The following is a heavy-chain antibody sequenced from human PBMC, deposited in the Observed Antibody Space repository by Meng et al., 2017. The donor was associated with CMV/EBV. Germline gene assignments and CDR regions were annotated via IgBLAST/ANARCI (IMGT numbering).Heavy chain of an antibody. CDR1: GFTFSSYW. V-gene: IGHV3-7*01. D-gene: IGHD3-3*01. CDR3: ARVKRDFWSGYWDYYYYGMDV. J-gene: IGHJ6*02. CDR2: IKQDGSRK. Sequence: GESLKISCAASGFTFSSYWMSWVRQAPGKGLEWVANIKQDGSRKYYVDSVKGRFTISRDNAKNSLYLQMNSLRAEDTAVYYCARVKRDFWSGYWDYYYYGMDVWGQGTTVTVSS.